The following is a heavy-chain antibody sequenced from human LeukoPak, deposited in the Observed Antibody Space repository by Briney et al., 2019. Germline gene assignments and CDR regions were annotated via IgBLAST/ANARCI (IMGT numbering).Heavy chain of an antibody. CDR1: GYTFTSYA. J-gene: IGHJ4*02. V-gene: IGHV1-3*01. Sequence: ASVKVSCKASGYTFTSYAMHWVRQTPGQRLEWMGWINAGNGNTKYSQKFQGRVTITRDTSASTAYMELSSLRSEDTAVYYCARDYLDTDSSGYSFDYWGQGTLVTVSS. CDR3: ARDYLDTDSSGYSFDY. CDR2: INAGNGNT. D-gene: IGHD3-22*01.